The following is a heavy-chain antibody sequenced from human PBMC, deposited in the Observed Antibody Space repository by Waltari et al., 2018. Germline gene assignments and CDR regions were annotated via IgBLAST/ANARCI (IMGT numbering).Heavy chain of an antibody. Sequence: QVQLQESGPGLVKPSETLSPTCSGPVCSIRTYYWNWIRQAPGKGLEWIGLIYYRGSTKYNPSLKSRVTISVDTSKNQFSLNLSSVTAADTAIYYCARGRGYSGYDMGYWGRGALVTVSS. CDR2: IYYRGST. CDR1: VCSIRTYY. V-gene: IGHV4-59*01. CDR3: ARGRGYSGYDMGY. D-gene: IGHD5-12*01. J-gene: IGHJ4*02.